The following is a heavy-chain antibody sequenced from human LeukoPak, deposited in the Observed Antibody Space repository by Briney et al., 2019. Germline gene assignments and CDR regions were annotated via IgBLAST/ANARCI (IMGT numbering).Heavy chain of an antibody. CDR2: IYSGGST. Sequence: GGSLRLSCAASGFTVSSNYMSWVRQAPGKGVEWVSVIYSGGSTYYADSVKGRFTISRGNSKNTLYLQMNSLRAEDTAVYYCARDGPSGSYYGWWGQGTLVTVSS. J-gene: IGHJ4*02. CDR3: ARDGPSGSYYGW. D-gene: IGHD1-26*01. CDR1: GFTVSSNY. V-gene: IGHV3-66*01.